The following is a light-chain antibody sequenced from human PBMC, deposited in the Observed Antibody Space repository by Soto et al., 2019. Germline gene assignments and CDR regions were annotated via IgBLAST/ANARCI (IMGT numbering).Light chain of an antibody. Sequence: IHRAGSPSSLSSCLGERCTITCQESQDISNYLNWYQQKPGKAPKLLIYDASNLETGVPSRFSGSGSGTEFTLTLSTLQPDDFATYYSQHSTRSYEPFGHRTKVDI. CDR2: DAS. V-gene: IGKV1-33*01. CDR1: QDISNY. CDR3: QHSTRSYEP. J-gene: IGKJ1*01.